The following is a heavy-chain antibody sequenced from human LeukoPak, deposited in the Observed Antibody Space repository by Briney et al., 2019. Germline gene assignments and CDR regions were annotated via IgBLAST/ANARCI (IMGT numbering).Heavy chain of an antibody. J-gene: IGHJ3*02. CDR3: ARGYCSSTSCYDDAFDI. D-gene: IGHD2-2*01. Sequence: ASVKVSCKASGGTFSSYAISWVRQAPGQGLEWMGGIIPIFGTANYAQKFQGRVTITTDESTSTAYIELSSLRSEDTAVYYCARGYCSSTSCYDDAFDIWGQGTMVTVSS. CDR2: IIPIFGTA. V-gene: IGHV1-69*05. CDR1: GGTFSSYA.